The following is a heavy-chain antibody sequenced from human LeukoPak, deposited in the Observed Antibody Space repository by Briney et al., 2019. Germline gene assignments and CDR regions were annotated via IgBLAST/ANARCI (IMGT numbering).Heavy chain of an antibody. J-gene: IGHJ3*02. D-gene: IGHD3-3*01. CDR3: ARDRITIFGPSFDI. CDR1: GYIFTGYY. V-gene: IGHV1-2*02. CDR2: INPNSGGT. Sequence: ASVKVSCKASGYIFTGYYMYWVRQAPGQGLEWMGWINPNSGGTNYAQKFQGRVTMTRDTSISTAYMELSRLRSDDTAVYYCARDRITIFGPSFDIWGQRTMVTVSS.